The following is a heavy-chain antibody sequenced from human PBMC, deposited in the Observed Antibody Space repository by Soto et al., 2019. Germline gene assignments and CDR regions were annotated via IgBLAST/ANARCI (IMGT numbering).Heavy chain of an antibody. CDR1: GFTFSNFW. J-gene: IGHJ6*02. Sequence: EVQLVESGGGVAQPGGSLRLSCAASGFTFSNFWMSWARQAPGKGLEWVANIKGDGSVTQYVASVEGRFTISRDNAKYSLYLQMNSLRVEDTAVYYCVIPTRSVRGMGVWGQGTTVTVSS. V-gene: IGHV3-7*03. D-gene: IGHD6-6*01. CDR2: IKGDGSVT. CDR3: VIPTRSVRGMGV.